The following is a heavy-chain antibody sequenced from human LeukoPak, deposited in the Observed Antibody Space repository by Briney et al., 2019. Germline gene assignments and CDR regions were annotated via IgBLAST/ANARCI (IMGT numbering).Heavy chain of an antibody. CDR1: GFTFSSYW. Sequence: GGSLRLSCAASGFTFSSYWMSWVRQAPGKGLEWVANIKQDGSEKYYVDSVKGRFTISRDNAKNSLYLQMNSLRAEDTAVYYCARGAAAGERYYYMDVWGKGTTVTVSS. V-gene: IGHV3-7*01. J-gene: IGHJ6*03. D-gene: IGHD6-13*01. CDR2: IKQDGSEK. CDR3: ARGAAAGERYYYMDV.